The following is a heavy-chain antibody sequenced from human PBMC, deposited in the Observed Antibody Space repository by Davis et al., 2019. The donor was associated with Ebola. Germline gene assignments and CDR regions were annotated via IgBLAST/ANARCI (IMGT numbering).Heavy chain of an antibody. CDR3: ASSWLQLGGDY. Sequence: GGSLRLSCAASGLTFSNYAMTWVRQAPGKGLEWVSSISGSGVITYYADSVKGRFTISRDNSKNTLYLQMNSLRAEGTAVYYCASSWLQLGGDYWGQGTLVTVSS. CDR2: ISGSGVIT. D-gene: IGHD5-24*01. J-gene: IGHJ4*02. V-gene: IGHV3-23*01. CDR1: GLTFSNYA.